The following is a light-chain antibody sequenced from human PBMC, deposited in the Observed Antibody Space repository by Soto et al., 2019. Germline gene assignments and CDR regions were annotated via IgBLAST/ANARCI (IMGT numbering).Light chain of an antibody. Sequence: QSALTQPASVSGSPGQSITVSCTGTSSDVGAYDYVSWYQHHPGKAPKLIIYEVTNRPSGVSNRFSGSKSGNTASLTISGLQAEDEADYYCNSYTRTTKSVLATGTKVTVL. CDR2: EVT. CDR1: SSDVGAYDY. V-gene: IGLV2-14*01. CDR3: NSYTRTTKSV. J-gene: IGLJ1*01.